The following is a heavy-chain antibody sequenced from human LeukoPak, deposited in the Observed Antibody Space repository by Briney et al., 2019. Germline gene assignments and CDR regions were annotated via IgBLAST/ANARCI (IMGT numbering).Heavy chain of an antibody. D-gene: IGHD2-15*01. V-gene: IGHV1-69*13. Sequence: ASVKVSCKASGGTFSSYAISWVRQAPGQGLEWMGGIIPIFGTANYAQKFQGRVTITADESTSTAYMELSSLRSEDTAVYYCARDSNAPGGGFDYWGQGTLVTVSS. CDR3: ARDSNAPGGGFDY. CDR1: GGTFSSYA. CDR2: IIPIFGTA. J-gene: IGHJ4*02.